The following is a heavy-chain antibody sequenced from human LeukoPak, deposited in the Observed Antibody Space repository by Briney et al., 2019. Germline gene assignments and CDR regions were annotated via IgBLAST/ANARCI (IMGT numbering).Heavy chain of an antibody. CDR1: GYTLTELS. Sequence: GASVKVSCKVSGYTLTELSMHWVRQAPGKGLEWMGGFDPEDGETIYAQKFQGRVTMTEDTSTDTAYMELSSLRSEDTAVYYCATIDGHYDSSVYWGQGTLVIVSS. CDR3: ATIDGHYDSSVY. CDR2: FDPEDGET. J-gene: IGHJ4*02. D-gene: IGHD3-22*01. V-gene: IGHV1-24*01.